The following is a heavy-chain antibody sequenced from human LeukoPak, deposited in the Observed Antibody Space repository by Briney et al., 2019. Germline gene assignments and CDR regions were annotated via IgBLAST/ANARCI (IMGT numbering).Heavy chain of an antibody. CDR2: IYPRDGST. Sequence: ASVKVSCKVSGYSFTSNYIHWVRQAPGQGLEWMGMIYPRDGSTSYAQRFQDRATVTRDTSTSTVHMELGGLRSEDTAVYYCARDQEGFDYWGQGTLVTVSS. V-gene: IGHV1-46*01. CDR3: ARDQEGFDY. J-gene: IGHJ4*02. CDR1: GYSFTSNY.